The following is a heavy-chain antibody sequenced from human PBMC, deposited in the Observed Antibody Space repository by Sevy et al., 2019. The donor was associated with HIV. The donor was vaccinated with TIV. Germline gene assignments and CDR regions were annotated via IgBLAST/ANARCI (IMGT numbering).Heavy chain of an antibody. CDR1: GLTLTTTG. Sequence: QLRGSLRLSCAASGLTLTTTGMSWVRQAPGKGLEWVAGVTSDGTTYYADSVRDRFTVSRDNSKNTLYLQLNSLRADDTAVFYCAGGDTTMITDLDYWGQGTLVTVSS. CDR3: AGGDTTMITDLDY. V-gene: IGHV3-23*01. D-gene: IGHD3-16*01. CDR2: VTSDGTT. J-gene: IGHJ4*02.